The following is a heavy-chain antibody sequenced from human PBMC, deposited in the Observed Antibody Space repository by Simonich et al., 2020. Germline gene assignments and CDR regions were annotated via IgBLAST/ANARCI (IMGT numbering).Heavy chain of an antibody. CDR1: GYTFTSYD. J-gene: IGHJ4*02. CDR2: MNPNSGNT. V-gene: IGHV1-8*03. D-gene: IGHD1-26*01. Sequence: QVQLVQSGAEVKKPGASVKVSCKASGYTFTSYDINWVRQATGQGVERMGWMNPNSGNTGYAQKFQGRVTITRNTSISTAYMELSTLRSEDTAVYYCARTYSGSYYYFDYWGQGTLVTVSS. CDR3: ARTYSGSYYYFDY.